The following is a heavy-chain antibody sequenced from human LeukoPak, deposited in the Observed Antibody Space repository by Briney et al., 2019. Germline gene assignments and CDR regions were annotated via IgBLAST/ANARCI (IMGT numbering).Heavy chain of an antibody. J-gene: IGHJ6*02. CDR2: IYYSGST. CDR1: GGSISSYY. Sequence: SETLSLTCTVSGGSISSYYWSWIRQPPGKGLEWIGYIYYSGSTNYNPSLKSRVTISVDTSKDQFSLKLSSVTAADTAVYYCARPEAANYYYGMDVWGQGTTVTVSS. CDR3: ARPEAANYYYGMDV. V-gene: IGHV4-59*08.